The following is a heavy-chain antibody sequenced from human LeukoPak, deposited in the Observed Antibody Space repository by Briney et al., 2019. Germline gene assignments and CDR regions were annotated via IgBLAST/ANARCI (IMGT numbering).Heavy chain of an antibody. D-gene: IGHD1-1*01. V-gene: IGHV4-59*01. J-gene: IGHJ3*01. Sequence: SETLSLTCSVSGASISSYNWGWIRQPPGKGLEWIGYIYYSESTNYNPSLETRVTISVDTSRSQFSLKVRSVTAADTAVYYCVRDWNPLQGHNAFDVWGQGRMVTISS. CDR3: VRDWNPLQGHNAFDV. CDR2: IYYSEST. CDR1: GASISSYN.